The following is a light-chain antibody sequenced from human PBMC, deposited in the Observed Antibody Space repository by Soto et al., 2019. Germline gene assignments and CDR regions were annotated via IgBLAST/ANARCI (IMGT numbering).Light chain of an antibody. CDR1: SSDVGGYNL. J-gene: IGLJ1*01. CDR2: EVN. CDR3: CSFAGSSTYV. Sequence: QAVVTQPASVYGSPGQSITISCTGTSSDVGGYNLVSWYQHHPGKAPNVIIYEVNKRASGVSNRFSGSKSGNAASLTISGLQAEDEAHYYCCSFAGSSTYVFGTGTKLTVL. V-gene: IGLV2-23*02.